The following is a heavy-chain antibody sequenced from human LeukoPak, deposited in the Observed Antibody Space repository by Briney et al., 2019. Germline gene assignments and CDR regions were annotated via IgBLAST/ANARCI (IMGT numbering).Heavy chain of an antibody. V-gene: IGHV4-31*03. CDR1: GGSISSGGYY. Sequence: SETLSLTCTVSGGSISSGGYYWSWIRQHPGKGLEWIGYIYYSGSTYYNPSLKSRVTISVDTSKNQFSLKLSSVTAADTAVYYCARYDSSGAFDIWGQGTMVTVSS. CDR3: ARYDSSGAFDI. D-gene: IGHD3-22*01. CDR2: IYYSGST. J-gene: IGHJ3*02.